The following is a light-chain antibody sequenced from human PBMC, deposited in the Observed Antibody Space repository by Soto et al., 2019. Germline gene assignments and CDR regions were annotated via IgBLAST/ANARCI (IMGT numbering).Light chain of an antibody. Sequence: EIVLTQSPGTLSLSPGERATLSCRASQSVSSSYLAWYQQKPGQAPRLLIYGASSRATGIPDRFGGSGSGTDFTLTISRLEPEDFAVYYCQQYGSTWVTFGPGTKVDIK. CDR3: QQYGSTWVT. V-gene: IGKV3-20*01. J-gene: IGKJ3*01. CDR1: QSVSSSY. CDR2: GAS.